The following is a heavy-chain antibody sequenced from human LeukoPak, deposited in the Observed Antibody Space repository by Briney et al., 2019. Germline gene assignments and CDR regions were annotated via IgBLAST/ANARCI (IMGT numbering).Heavy chain of an antibody. Sequence: SVKLSFNASVATFSSYAISWVRQAPGQGLEWMGKIIPILGIANYAQKFQGRVTINADKSTSTAYMEMSSLRSEDTAVYYCARFVDFWSGSYFDYWGQGTLVTVSS. CDR3: ARFVDFWSGSYFDY. J-gene: IGHJ4*02. CDR1: VATFSSYA. D-gene: IGHD3-3*01. V-gene: IGHV1-69*04. CDR2: IIPILGIA.